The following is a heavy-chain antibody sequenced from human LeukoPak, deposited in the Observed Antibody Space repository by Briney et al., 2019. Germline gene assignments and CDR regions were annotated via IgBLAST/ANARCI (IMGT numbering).Heavy chain of an antibody. Sequence: SETLSLTCTVSGYSISSGYYWGWIRQPPGKGLEWIGSIYHSGSTYYNPSLKSRVTISVDTSKNQFSLKLSSVTAADTAVYYCARGGLEYYNGLGTNFYFDYWGQGTLVTVSS. CDR2: IYHSGST. CDR3: ARGGLEYYNGLGTNFYFDY. J-gene: IGHJ4*02. CDR1: GYSISSGYY. D-gene: IGHD3-10*01. V-gene: IGHV4-38-2*02.